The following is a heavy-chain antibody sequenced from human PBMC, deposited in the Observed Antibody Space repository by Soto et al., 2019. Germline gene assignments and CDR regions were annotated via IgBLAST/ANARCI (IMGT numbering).Heavy chain of an antibody. CDR2: TSAYNGNT. Sequence: ASVKVSCKTSGYTFTNYGISWVRQAPGQGLEWLGWTSAYNGNTNYAQKLQGRVTMTTDTSTSTAYMELRSLRSDDTAVYYCARCFDSSGQDFDYWGQGTLVTVSS. D-gene: IGHD3-22*01. V-gene: IGHV1-18*01. J-gene: IGHJ4*02. CDR3: ARCFDSSGQDFDY. CDR1: GYTFTNYG.